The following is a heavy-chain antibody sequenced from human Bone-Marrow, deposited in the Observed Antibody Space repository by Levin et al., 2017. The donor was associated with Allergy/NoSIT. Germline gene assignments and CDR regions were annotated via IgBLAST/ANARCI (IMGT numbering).Heavy chain of an antibody. CDR2: ISGIGDKT. D-gene: IGHD3-16*01. CDR1: GFTFNTYA. CDR3: AKLGATLGGLGY. Sequence: GESLKISCAASGFTFNTYAMSWVRQAPGKGLECVSGISGIGDKTDYADSVKGRFTISRDNSKNSLHLQMNNLRAEDTAVYYCAKLGATLGGLGYWGLGTLVTVSS. V-gene: IGHV3-23*01. J-gene: IGHJ4*02.